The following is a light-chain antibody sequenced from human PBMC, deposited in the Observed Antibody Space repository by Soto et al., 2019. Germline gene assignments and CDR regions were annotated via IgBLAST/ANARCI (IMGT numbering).Light chain of an antibody. CDR1: QSISMW. V-gene: IGKV1-5*01. J-gene: IGKJ4*01. CDR2: DAA. CDR3: QQYRSFSPLT. Sequence: DIQMTQSPSTLSASVGDRVTINCRASQSISMWVAWYQQKSGKAPKLLIYDAAKLESGVPSRFSGSGYGTEFTLTISSLQPDDFATYYYQQYRSFSPLTFGGGTKVEIK.